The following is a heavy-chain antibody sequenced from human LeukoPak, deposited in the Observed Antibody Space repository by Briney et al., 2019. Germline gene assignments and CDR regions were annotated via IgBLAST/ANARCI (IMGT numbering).Heavy chain of an antibody. V-gene: IGHV4-39*07. CDR3: ARGGAARLHFQN. CDR2: IYDSGST. J-gene: IGHJ1*01. CDR1: GGSIRSSYYY. Sequence: QPSETLSLTCTVSGGSIRSSYYYWGWIRQPPGKGLEWIGSIYDSGSTNYNPSLQSRVTISVDTSKNQFSLNLNSVTAADTAVYYCARGGAARLHFQNWGQGTLVTVSS. D-gene: IGHD6-6*01.